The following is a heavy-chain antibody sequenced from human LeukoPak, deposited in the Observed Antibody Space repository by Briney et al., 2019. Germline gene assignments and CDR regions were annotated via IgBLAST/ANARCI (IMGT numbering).Heavy chain of an antibody. CDR1: GFTFNNYA. D-gene: IGHD2-2*01. V-gene: IGHV3-23*01. CDR3: VACSSGSCYGDRFDP. J-gene: IGHJ5*02. CDR2: VSGSGDS. Sequence: PGGSLRLSCAASGFTFNNYAMSWVRQAPGKGLEWVSAVSGSGDSYYADSMKGRFTISRDNSKNTLYLQMNSLRAEDAAVYYCVACSSGSCYGDRFDPWGQGTLVTVSS.